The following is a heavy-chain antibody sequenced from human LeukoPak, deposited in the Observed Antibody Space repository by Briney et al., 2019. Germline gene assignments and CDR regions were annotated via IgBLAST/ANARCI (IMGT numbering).Heavy chain of an antibody. J-gene: IGHJ4*02. Sequence: GGSLRLSCGVSGFSVTTNYMTWVRQAPGKGLEWVSLIFGKSMTTYAHSVNGRFTIYRDNPKNTVYLQINRLRAEETARYFCLRDKGLGRTECFDSWGQGTLVTVST. D-gene: IGHD3/OR15-3a*01. CDR2: IFGKSMT. CDR3: LRDKGLGRTECFDS. V-gene: IGHV3-53*01. CDR1: GFSVTTNY.